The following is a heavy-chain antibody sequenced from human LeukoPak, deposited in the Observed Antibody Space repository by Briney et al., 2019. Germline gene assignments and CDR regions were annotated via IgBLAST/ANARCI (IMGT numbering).Heavy chain of an antibody. V-gene: IGHV1-69*13. J-gene: IGHJ5*02. Sequence: ASVKVSCKASGGTFISYAISWVRQAPGQGLEWMGGIIPIFGTANYAQKFQGRVTITADESTSTAYMELSSLGSEDTAVYYCARVPPNYYDSSLDNWFDPWGQGTLVTVSS. D-gene: IGHD3-22*01. CDR1: GGTFISYA. CDR2: IIPIFGTA. CDR3: ARVPPNYYDSSLDNWFDP.